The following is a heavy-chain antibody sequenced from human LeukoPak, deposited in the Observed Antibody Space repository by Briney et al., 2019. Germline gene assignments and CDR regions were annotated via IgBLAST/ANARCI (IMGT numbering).Heavy chain of an antibody. D-gene: IGHD2-2*01. J-gene: IGHJ4*02. CDR3: AKDERRGVSIVVVPAATHFDY. CDR2: ISGSGGST. CDR1: GFTFSTYA. V-gene: IGHV3-23*01. Sequence: GGSLRLSCAASGFTFSTYAMSWVRQAPGKGLEWVSAISGSGGSTYYADSVKGRFTISRDNSKNTLYLQMNSLRAEDTAVYYCAKDERRGVSIVVVPAATHFDYWGQGTLVTVSS.